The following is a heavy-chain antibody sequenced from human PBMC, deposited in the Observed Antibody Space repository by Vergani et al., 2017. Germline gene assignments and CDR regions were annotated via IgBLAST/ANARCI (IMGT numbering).Heavy chain of an antibody. V-gene: IGHV1-8*01. CDR3: VTGRGIY. CDR2: MNPNSGNT. CDR1: GYTFTSYD. Sequence: QVQLAQSGAEVKKPGASVMVSCKAAGYTFTSYDINWVRQATGQGLEWMGWMNPNSGNTGYAQKFQGRVTMTRKTSISTAYMELNSLRTDDTAVYYCVTGRGIYWGQGTLVTVSS. D-gene: IGHD6-13*01. J-gene: IGHJ4*02.